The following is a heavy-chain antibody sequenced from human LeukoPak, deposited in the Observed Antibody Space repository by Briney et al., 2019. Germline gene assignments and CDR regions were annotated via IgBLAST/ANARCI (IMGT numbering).Heavy chain of an antibody. V-gene: IGHV4-34*01. CDR1: GGSFSGYY. Sequence: SETLSLTCAVYGGSFSGYYWSWIRQPPGKGLEWVGEINHSGSTNYNPSLKSRVTISVDTSKNQFSLKLSSVTAADTAVYYCASTVVRGPWYFDLWGRGTLVTVSS. J-gene: IGHJ2*01. D-gene: IGHD4-23*01. CDR2: INHSGST. CDR3: ASTVVRGPWYFDL.